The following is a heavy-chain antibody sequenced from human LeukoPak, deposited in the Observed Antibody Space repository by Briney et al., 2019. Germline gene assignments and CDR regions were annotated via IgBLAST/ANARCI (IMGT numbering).Heavy chain of an antibody. CDR1: GVPFSNYY. J-gene: IGHJ4*02. CDR3: TRAVAGHPD. CDR2: INHSGYT. V-gene: IGHV4-34*01. Sequence: SETLSLTCGVSGVPFSNYYWSWVRQSPRQGLEWIGEINHSGYTNYNPSLKSRVTMSIDTSKNQFSPKLTSVTAADAGVYYCTRAVAGHPDWGQGTLVTVSS. D-gene: IGHD6-19*01.